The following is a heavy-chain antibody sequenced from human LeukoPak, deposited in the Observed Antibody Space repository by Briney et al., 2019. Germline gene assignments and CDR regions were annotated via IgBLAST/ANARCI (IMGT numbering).Heavy chain of an antibody. CDR3: ARGPYELRFLEWSPPTDY. CDR1: GFPVSSNY. Sequence: PGGSLRLSCAASGFPVSSNYMSWARQAPGKGLEWVSVIYSGADTYYAESVKGRFTISRDNSKNTLYLQMNSLRAEDTAVYYCARGPYELRFLEWSPPTDYWGQGTLVTVSS. J-gene: IGHJ4*02. D-gene: IGHD3-3*01. CDR2: IYSGADT. V-gene: IGHV3-66*02.